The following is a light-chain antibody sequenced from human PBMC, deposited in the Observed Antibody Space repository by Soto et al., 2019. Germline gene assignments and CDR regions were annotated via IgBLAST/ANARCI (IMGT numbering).Light chain of an antibody. V-gene: IGKV3-20*01. Sequence: EIVLTQSPGTLSLSPGERATLSCRASQSVSSSYLAWYQQRPGQAPRLLIYGASRRATGIPDRFSGSGSGTDFTLTIGRLEPEDFTVYYCQQYGSSPTFGQGTKVEIK. CDR2: GAS. CDR1: QSVSSSY. CDR3: QQYGSSPT. J-gene: IGKJ1*01.